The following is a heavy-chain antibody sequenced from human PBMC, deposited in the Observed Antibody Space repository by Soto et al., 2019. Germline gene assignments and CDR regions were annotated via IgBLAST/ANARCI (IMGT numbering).Heavy chain of an antibody. V-gene: IGHV4-34*01. Sequence: QVQLQQWGAGLLKPSETLSLTCAVYGGSFSGYYWSWIRQPPGKGLEWIGEINHSGSTNYNPSLKRRVTISVDTSKNQFSLKLSSVTAADTAVYDCARRGYSYGPNDYWGQGTLVTVSS. CDR3: ARRGYSYGPNDY. CDR1: GGSFSGYY. D-gene: IGHD5-18*01. J-gene: IGHJ4*02. CDR2: INHSGST.